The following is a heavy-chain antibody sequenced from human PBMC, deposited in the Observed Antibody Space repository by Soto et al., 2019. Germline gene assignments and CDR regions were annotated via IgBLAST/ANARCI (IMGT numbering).Heavy chain of an antibody. CDR1: GGSISSGDYY. Sequence: QVQLQESGPGLVKPSQTLSLTCTVSGGSISSGDYYWSWIRQPPGKGLEWIGYIYYSGSTYYNPSLKSRVTISVDTSKNQFSLKLSSVTAADTAVYYCARGRPYSSSWYHYYYYYMDVWGKGTTVTVSS. D-gene: IGHD6-13*01. J-gene: IGHJ6*03. CDR2: IYYSGST. CDR3: ARGRPYSSSWYHYYYYYMDV. V-gene: IGHV4-30-4*01.